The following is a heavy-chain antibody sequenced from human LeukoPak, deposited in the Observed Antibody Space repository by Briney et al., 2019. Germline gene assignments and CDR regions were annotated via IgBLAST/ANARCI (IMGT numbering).Heavy chain of an antibody. CDR1: GFTFSSYA. J-gene: IGHJ5*02. CDR3: TRLRGYLGYDSRFDP. Sequence: RPGGSLRLSCAASGFTFSSYAMSWVRQAPGKGLEWVSGISWNSGSIGYVDSVKGRFTISRDNAKNSLYLQMNSLRAEDTAVYYCTRLRGYLGYDSRFDPWGQGTLVTVSS. V-gene: IGHV3-20*04. CDR2: ISWNSGSI. D-gene: IGHD5-12*01.